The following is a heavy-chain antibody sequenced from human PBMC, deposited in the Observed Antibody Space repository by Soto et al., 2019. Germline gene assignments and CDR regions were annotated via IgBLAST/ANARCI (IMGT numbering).Heavy chain of an antibody. J-gene: IGHJ3*02. V-gene: IGHV4-4*02. Sequence: QVQLQESGPSLVKPSGTLSLTCVITNTSISSSNWWSWVRQAPGKGLEWIGEIYHTGRTNYAPSLKSRVTMSIDKSNNRFFLMLTSLTAADTAVYYCVRDEAHYDILTGSSLGRAFDIWGQGTMVTVSS. CDR2: IYHTGRT. CDR1: NTSISSSNW. D-gene: IGHD3-9*01. CDR3: VRDEAHYDILTGSSLGRAFDI.